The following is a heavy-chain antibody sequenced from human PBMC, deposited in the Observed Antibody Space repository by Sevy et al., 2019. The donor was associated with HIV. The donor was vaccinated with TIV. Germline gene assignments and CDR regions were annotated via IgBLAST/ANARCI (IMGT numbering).Heavy chain of an antibody. CDR1: GFTFRTSG. D-gene: IGHD3-10*01. J-gene: IGHJ4*02. CDR2: ISYDEAHK. V-gene: IGHV3-30*18. Sequence: GGSLRLSCVTSGFTFRTSGMHWVRQSPGKGLEWVAIISYDEAHKNYADSVRGRFSISKDNSKNTLYLQMNSLKTEDKTVYYCAKDYSAGITFVRGAYRARGDYFDYWGQGTQVTVSS. CDR3: AKDYSAGITFVRGAYRARGDYFDY.